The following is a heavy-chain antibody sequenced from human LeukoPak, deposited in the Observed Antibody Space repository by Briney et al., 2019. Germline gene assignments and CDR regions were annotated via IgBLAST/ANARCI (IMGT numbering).Heavy chain of an antibody. CDR2: IWYDENNK. CDR1: GFTFSSYG. D-gene: IGHD2-15*01. CDR3: ARAAEVSPSYGMDV. J-gene: IGHJ6*02. V-gene: IGHV3-33*01. Sequence: GGSLRLSCAASGFTFSSYGMHWVRQAPGQGLEWVAVIWYDENNKYYADSVKGRFTISRDNSKNTLYLQMNSLRAEDTAVYYCARAAEVSPSYGMDVWGQGTTVTVSS.